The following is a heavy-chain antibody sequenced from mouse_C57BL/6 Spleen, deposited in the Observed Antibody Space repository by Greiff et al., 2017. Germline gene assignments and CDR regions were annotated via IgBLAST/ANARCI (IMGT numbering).Heavy chain of an antibody. Sequence: VKLVESGAELVRPGASVTLSCKASGYTFTDYEMHWVKQTPVHGLEWIGAIDPETGGTAYNQKFKGKAILTADKSSSTAYMELRSLTSEDSAVYYTVVEGYWGQGTTLTVSS. J-gene: IGHJ2*01. CDR3: VVEGY. CDR1: GYTFTDYE. D-gene: IGHD1-1*01. V-gene: IGHV1-15*01. CDR2: IDPETGGT.